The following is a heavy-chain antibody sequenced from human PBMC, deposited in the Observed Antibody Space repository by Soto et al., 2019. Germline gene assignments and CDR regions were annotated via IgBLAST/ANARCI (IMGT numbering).Heavy chain of an antibody. D-gene: IGHD3-10*01. CDR1: GYTFTSHY. Sequence: QVQLVQSGAEVKKPGASVKVSCKASGYTFTSHYMHWVRQAPGQGLEWMGIINLSGGSTRYAQKCQGRVTVTRDTSTSTVYMELSSLRSEDTAVCYCARGGDYYPNDYWGQGTLVTVSS. CDR3: ARGGDYYPNDY. J-gene: IGHJ4*02. CDR2: INLSGGST. V-gene: IGHV1-46*01.